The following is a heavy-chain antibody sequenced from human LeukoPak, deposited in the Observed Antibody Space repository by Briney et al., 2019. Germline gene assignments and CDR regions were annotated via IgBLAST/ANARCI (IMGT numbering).Heavy chain of an antibody. CDR1: IGSISSSKW. D-gene: IGHD2/OR15-2a*01. V-gene: IGHV4-4*02. J-gene: IGHJ4*02. CDR2: IYLYGTT. Sequence: PSETLSLTCSVSIGSISSSKWWSWVRQSPAKGLEWIGEIYLYGTTNYNPSFTSRVTMSVDRSRNQFSLKLTSVTAADTAVYYCARDSFRFPRALDYWGQGTLVTVSS. CDR3: ARDSFRFPRALDY.